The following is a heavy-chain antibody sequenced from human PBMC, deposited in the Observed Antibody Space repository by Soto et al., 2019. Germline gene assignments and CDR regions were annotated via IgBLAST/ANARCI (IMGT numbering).Heavy chain of an antibody. Sequence: GGSLRLSCAASGFSFNDYNMLWVRQAPGKGLEWVSSISSTTTYTYYADSVKGRFTISRDNAKNSLYLRMSSLRAEDTAVYYCARDWGATFDYWGQGTLVTVSS. D-gene: IGHD1-26*01. CDR1: GFSFNDYN. CDR3: ARDWGATFDY. CDR2: ISSTTTYT. V-gene: IGHV3-21*01. J-gene: IGHJ4*02.